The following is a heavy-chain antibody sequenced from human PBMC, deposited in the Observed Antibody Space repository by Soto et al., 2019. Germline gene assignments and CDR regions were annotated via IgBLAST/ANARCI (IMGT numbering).Heavy chain of an antibody. CDR2: IYPGDSDS. D-gene: IGHD6-13*01. CDR1: GYSFATNW. V-gene: IGHV5-51*01. J-gene: IGHJ3*02. Sequence: GESLKISCTGSGYSFATNWIGWVRQMPGKGLEWMGIIYPGDSDSRYSPSFPGQVTISADKSISTAYLQWSSLRASDTAMYYCARQSSSTWYGNAFDIWCQGTMVTVSS. CDR3: ARQSSSTWYGNAFDI.